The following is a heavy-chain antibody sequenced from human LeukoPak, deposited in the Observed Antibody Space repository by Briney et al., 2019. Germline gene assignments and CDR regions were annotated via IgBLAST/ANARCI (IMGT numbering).Heavy chain of an antibody. V-gene: IGHV5-51*01. D-gene: IGHD6-6*01. J-gene: IGHJ3*02. Sequence: GESLKISCEASGYRFTMYWIGWVRQMPGKGLEWMGIIYPGDSDTRYSPSFQGQVTISADKSITTAYLHWSSLKASDTAMYYCARSSSSSSIFDIWGQGTMVTVSS. CDR2: IYPGDSDT. CDR3: ARSSSSSSIFDI. CDR1: GYRFTMYW.